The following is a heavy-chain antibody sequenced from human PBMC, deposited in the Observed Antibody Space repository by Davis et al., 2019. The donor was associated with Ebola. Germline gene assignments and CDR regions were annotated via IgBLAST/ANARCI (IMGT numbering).Heavy chain of an antibody. CDR3: ARRVAVAHWYFDL. CDR1: GYSFTSYW. J-gene: IGHJ2*01. D-gene: IGHD6-19*01. Sequence: GESLKISCKGSGYSFTSYWIGWVRQMPGKGLEWMGIIYPGDSDTRYSPSFQGQVTISADKSISTACLQWSSLKASDTAMYYCARRVAVAHWYFDLWGRGTLVTVSS. CDR2: IYPGDSDT. V-gene: IGHV5-51*01.